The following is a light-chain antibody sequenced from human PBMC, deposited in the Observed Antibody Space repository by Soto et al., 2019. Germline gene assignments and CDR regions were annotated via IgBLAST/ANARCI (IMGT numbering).Light chain of an antibody. CDR2: GAS. CDR1: LSVSSY. CDR3: QQYNSWLWT. Sequence: TKSPATMSVSQGERATLSWRGSLSVSSYLAWYQQKPGQAPRLLIYGASTRATGIPARFSGSGSGTEFTLIISSLQPEDSAVYYCQQYNSWLWTFGQGTKVDIK. V-gene: IGKV3-15*01. J-gene: IGKJ1*01.